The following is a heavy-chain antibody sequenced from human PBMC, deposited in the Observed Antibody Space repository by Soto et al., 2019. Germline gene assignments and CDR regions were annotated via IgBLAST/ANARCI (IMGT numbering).Heavy chain of an antibody. CDR1: GFTFSSYA. D-gene: IGHD3-3*01. Sequence: PGGSLRLSCAASGFTFSSYAMHWVRQAPGKGLEWVAVISYDGSNKYYADSVKGRFTISRDNSKNTLYLQMSSLRSEDTAVYYCARARRFLEDYWGQGTLVTVSS. V-gene: IGHV3-30-3*01. CDR3: ARARRFLEDY. J-gene: IGHJ4*02. CDR2: ISYDGSNK.